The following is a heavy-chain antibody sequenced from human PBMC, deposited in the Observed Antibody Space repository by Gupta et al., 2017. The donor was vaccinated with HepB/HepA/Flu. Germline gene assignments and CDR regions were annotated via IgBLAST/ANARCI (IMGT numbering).Heavy chain of an antibody. CDR1: GASISSGGYY. D-gene: IGHD4-17*01. CDR2: IYYSGST. CDR3: ARDDYGDYGNFDY. J-gene: IGHJ4*02. Sequence: QVQLQESGPGLVKPSQPLSLTCTVSGASISSGGYYWSWIRQHPGKGLEWIGYIYYSGSTYYNPSLKSRVTISVDTSKNQFSLKLSSVTAADTAVYYCARDDYGDYGNFDYWGQGTLVTVSS. V-gene: IGHV4-31*03.